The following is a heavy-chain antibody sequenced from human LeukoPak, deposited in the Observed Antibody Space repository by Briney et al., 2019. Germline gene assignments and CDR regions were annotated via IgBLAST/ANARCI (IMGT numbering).Heavy chain of an antibody. V-gene: IGHV1-69*05. J-gene: IGHJ4*02. Sequence: SLKVTCEASGCTFSSYAFSWVLQPPGQGLEGLGGIIPIFGTANYDQTFQGRVTITTDESTNKASLKLSRLRSEDTAVYYCVYRYGSGSYQGGRWGQGTLVTVSS. CDR2: IIPIFGTA. CDR1: GCTFSSYA. CDR3: VYRYGSGSYQGGR. D-gene: IGHD3-10*01.